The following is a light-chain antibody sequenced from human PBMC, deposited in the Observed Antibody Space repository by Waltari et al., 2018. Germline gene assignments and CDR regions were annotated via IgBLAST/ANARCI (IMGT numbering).Light chain of an antibody. CDR3: QQTYSVPWT. Sequence: DIHLTQSPSALSASVGDRITITCRASQNIARYLNWYQQKVGKAPKLLIYAASTLQSGVPSRFSASGSGTDSTLTVRSVQPEDFATYYCQQTYSVPWTFGQGTRVEV. V-gene: IGKV1-39*01. J-gene: IGKJ1*01. CDR1: QNIARY. CDR2: AAS.